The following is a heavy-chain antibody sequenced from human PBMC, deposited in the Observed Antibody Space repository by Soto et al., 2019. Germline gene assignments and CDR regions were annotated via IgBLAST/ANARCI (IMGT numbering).Heavy chain of an antibody. CDR2: ISGSGGST. V-gene: IGHV3-23*01. CDR1: GFTFSSYA. CDR3: AKSGGSTMTLWFDP. J-gene: IGHJ5*02. D-gene: IGHD2-15*01. Sequence: EVQLLESGGGLVQPGGSLRLSCAASGFTFSSYAMSWVRQAPGKGLGWVSGISGSGGSTHYADSVKGRFTISRDNSKNTLYLQMNSLRAEDTAVYYCAKSGGSTMTLWFDPWGQGTLVPVSS.